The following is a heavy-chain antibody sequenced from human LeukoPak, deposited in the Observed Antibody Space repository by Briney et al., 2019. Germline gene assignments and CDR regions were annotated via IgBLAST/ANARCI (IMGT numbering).Heavy chain of an antibody. CDR1: GFTFSSNA. V-gene: IGHV3-30-3*01. J-gene: IGHJ3*02. D-gene: IGHD6-13*01. CDR3: ARAGYSSSWYEKGAFDI. CDR2: ISYDGSNK. Sequence: PGGSLRLSCAASGFTFSSNAMHWVRQAPGKGLEWVAVISYDGSNKYYADSVKGRFTISRDNSKNTLYLQMNSLRAQDTAVYYCARAGYSSSWYEKGAFDIWGQGTMVTVSS.